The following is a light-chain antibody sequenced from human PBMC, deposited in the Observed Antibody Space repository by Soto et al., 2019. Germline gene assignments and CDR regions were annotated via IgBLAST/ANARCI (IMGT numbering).Light chain of an antibody. V-gene: IGKV3-15*01. CDR2: AAS. CDR3: QQYNKWPPLT. J-gene: IGKJ4*01. Sequence: EIVMTQSPATLSVSPGERATLSCRASQSVSTKLAWYQQKPGQAPRLLIYAASTRAIGIPVRFSGSGSGTEFTLTISSLQSEDFAVYYCQQYNKWPPLTFGGGTNVEIK. CDR1: QSVSTK.